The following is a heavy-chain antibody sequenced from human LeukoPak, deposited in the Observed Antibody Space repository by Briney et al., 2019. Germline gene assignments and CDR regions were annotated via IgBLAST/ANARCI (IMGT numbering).Heavy chain of an antibody. CDR3: ARSPPYYYDSSGYYPPYYFDY. J-gene: IGHJ4*02. CDR1: GYTFTGYY. D-gene: IGHD3-22*01. CDR2: ISAYNGNT. V-gene: IGHV1-18*04. Sequence: ASVKVSCKASGYTFTGYYMHWVRQAPGQGLEWMGWISAYNGNTNYAQKLQGRVAMTTDTSTSTAYMELRSLRSDDTAVYYCARSPPYYYDSSGYYPPYYFDYWGQGTLVTVSS.